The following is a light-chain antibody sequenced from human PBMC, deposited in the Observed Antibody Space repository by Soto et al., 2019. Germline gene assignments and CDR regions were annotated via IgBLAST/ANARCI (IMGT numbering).Light chain of an antibody. V-gene: IGLV2-23*01. CDR1: SSDVGSYEF. CDR2: EAS. J-gene: IGLJ3*02. CDR3: CSYAGSSTWV. Sequence: QSVLTQPASVSGSPGQSITISCTGTSSDVGSYEFVSWYQQYPGKAPKLMIHEASKRPSGVSDRFSGSKSGNTASLTISGLQAEDEADYFCCSYAGSSTWVFGGGTKVTVL.